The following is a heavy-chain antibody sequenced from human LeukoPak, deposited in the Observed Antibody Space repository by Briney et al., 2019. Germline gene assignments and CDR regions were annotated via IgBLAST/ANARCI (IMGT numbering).Heavy chain of an antibody. D-gene: IGHD1-1*01. CDR2: IYSGGST. CDR3: ARVPTGGYYFDY. CDR1: GFTVSSNY. V-gene: IGHV3-66*01. J-gene: IGHJ4*02. Sequence: PGGSLRLSCAASGFTVSSNYMSWVRRAPGKGLEWVSVIYSGGSTYYADSVKGRFTISRDNSKNTLHLQINSLRAEDTAVYYCARVPTGGYYFDYWGQGTLVTVSS.